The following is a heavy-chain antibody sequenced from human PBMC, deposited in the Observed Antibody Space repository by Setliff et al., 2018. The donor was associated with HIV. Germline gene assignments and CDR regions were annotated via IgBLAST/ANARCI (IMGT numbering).Heavy chain of an antibody. CDR2: VNHKGVA. D-gene: IGHD2-21*01. J-gene: IGHJ4*02. V-gene: IGHV4-4*02. CDR3: TRAQIAAPRPFDY. CDR1: GGSISTRDW. Sequence: PSETLSLTCAVSGGSISTRDWWTWVRQPPGKGLEWIGEVNHKGVANYSPSLMRRATISADTSKNQFSLRLSSVTAADTALYFCTRAQIAAPRPFDYWGQGTLVTVSS.